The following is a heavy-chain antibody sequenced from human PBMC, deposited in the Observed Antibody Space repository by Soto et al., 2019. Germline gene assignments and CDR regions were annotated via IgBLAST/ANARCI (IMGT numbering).Heavy chain of an antibody. Sequence: SETLSLTCTVSGGFVNSDAHSWSWIRQTPGKRLEWIGFIYSGGSTKNPSLRSRVTMSVDTSKNQFSLKLRSVIVADTAVYHCARFVRSCSATTCSTRADVWGQGITVTVSS. J-gene: IGHJ6*02. D-gene: IGHD2-2*01. CDR1: GGFVNSDAHS. CDR3: ARFVRSCSATTCSTRADV. CDR2: IYSGGST. V-gene: IGHV4-61*08.